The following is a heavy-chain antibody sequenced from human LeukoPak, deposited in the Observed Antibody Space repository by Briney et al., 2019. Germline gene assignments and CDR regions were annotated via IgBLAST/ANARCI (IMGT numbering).Heavy chain of an antibody. CDR1: GFTFGSSW. CDR2: IGGDGITT. D-gene: IGHD3-10*01. V-gene: IGHV3-74*01. Sequence: GGSLRLSCAASGFTFGSSWMHWVRQDPEKGLVWVSRIGGDGITTAYADSVKGRFTISRDNAENTLYLQMNSVRAEDTAVYYCARGGSPFYWGQGARVTVSS. J-gene: IGHJ4*02. CDR3: ARGGSPFY.